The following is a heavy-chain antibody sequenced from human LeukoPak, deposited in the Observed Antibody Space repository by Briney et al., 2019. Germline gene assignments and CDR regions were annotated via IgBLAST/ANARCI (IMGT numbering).Heavy chain of an antibody. Sequence: ASVKVSCKASGYTFTNYDINWVRQATGQGLEWMGWMNPNSGNTGYAQKFQGRVTMTRNTSISTAYMELSSLRSEDTAVYYCARTRIRQPRYCSGGSCYRLGNWFDPWGQGTLVTVSS. CDR1: GYTFTNYD. D-gene: IGHD2-15*01. V-gene: IGHV1-8*01. J-gene: IGHJ5*02. CDR2: MNPNSGNT. CDR3: ARTRIRQPRYCSGGSCYRLGNWFDP.